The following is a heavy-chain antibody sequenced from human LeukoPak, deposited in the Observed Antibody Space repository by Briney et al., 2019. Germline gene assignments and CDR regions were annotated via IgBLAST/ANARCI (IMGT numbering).Heavy chain of an antibody. CDR2: IRGKVYGGTT. CDR1: GFTFGDFT. V-gene: IGHV3-49*04. CDR3: TRAVPHTDY. Sequence: GGSLRLSCIASGFTFGDFTLGWVSQAPGKGLEWLGFIRGKVYGGTTEYAASVKGRFTFSRDDSKSIAYLQMNSLKTEDTAVYYCTRAVPHTDYWGQGTVVTVSS. J-gene: IGHJ4*02. D-gene: IGHD6-19*01.